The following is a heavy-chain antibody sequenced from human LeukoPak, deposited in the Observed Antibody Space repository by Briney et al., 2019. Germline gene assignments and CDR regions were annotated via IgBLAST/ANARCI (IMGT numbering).Heavy chain of an antibody. CDR1: GFTFSRRE. Sequence: GGSLTLSCSASGFTFSRREMAWVRQAPGKGLEGVSYLSYNAKTVLHADSVKGRFTISRDNAKNSLYLQRDSLRVEDTAFYLCARASYTGFDLHFDQWGQGTLVTASS. CDR2: LSYNAKTV. J-gene: IGHJ4*02. CDR3: ARASYTGFDLHFDQ. D-gene: IGHD5-12*01. V-gene: IGHV3-48*03.